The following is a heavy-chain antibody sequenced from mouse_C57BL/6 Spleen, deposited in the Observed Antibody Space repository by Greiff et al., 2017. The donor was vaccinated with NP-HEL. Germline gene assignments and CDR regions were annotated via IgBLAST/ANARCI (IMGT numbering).Heavy chain of an antibody. CDR1: GFTFSSYG. J-gene: IGHJ4*01. Sequence: EVKLVESGGDLVKPGGSLKLSCAASGFTFSSYGMSWVRQTPDKRLAWVATISSGGSYTYYPDSVKGRFTISRDNAKNTLYLQMSSLKSEDTAMYYCARRGTTVVAQGDAMDYWGQGTSVTVSS. CDR2: ISSGGSYT. V-gene: IGHV5-6*02. CDR3: ARRGTTVVAQGDAMDY. D-gene: IGHD1-1*01.